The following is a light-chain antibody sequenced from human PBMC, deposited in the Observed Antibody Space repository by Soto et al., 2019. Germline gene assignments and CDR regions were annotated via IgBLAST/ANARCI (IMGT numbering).Light chain of an antibody. CDR3: QQYGSSTGWT. CDR2: GAS. CDR1: QSVSSSY. J-gene: IGKJ1*01. Sequence: LKMSAGSVSLSKRERAPLSCRASQSVSSSYLAWYQQKPGQAPRLLIYGASSRATGIPDRFSGSGSGTDFTLTISRLEPEDFAVYYCQQYGSSTGWTFGQGSKVDI. V-gene: IGKV3-20*01.